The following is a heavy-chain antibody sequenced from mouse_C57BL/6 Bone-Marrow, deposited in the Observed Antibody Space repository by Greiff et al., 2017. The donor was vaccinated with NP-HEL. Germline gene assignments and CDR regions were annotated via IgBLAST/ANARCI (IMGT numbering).Heavy chain of an antibody. CDR3: ARDGYYYFDY. Sequence: QVQLQQSGAELVKPGASVKLSCKASGYTFTSYWMQWVKQRPGQGLAWIGEIDPSDSYTNYNQKFKGKATLTVDTSSSTAYMQLSSLTSEDSAVYYCARDGYYYFDYWGQGTTLTVSS. J-gene: IGHJ2*01. V-gene: IGHV1-50*01. CDR1: GYTFTSYW. CDR2: IDPSDSYT. D-gene: IGHD2-3*01.